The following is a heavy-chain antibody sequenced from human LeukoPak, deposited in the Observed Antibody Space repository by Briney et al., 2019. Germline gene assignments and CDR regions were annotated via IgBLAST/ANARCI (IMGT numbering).Heavy chain of an antibody. Sequence: GGSLRLSCAASGFTFSSYSMNWVRQAPGKGLEWVSSISSSSSYIYYADSVKGRFTISRDNAKNSLYLQMNSLRAEDTAVYYCVRAAGDSSGYYHESYYFDYWGQGTLVTVSS. CDR1: GFTFSSYS. V-gene: IGHV3-21*01. CDR3: VRAAGDSSGYYHESYYFDY. J-gene: IGHJ4*02. CDR2: ISSSSSYI. D-gene: IGHD3-22*01.